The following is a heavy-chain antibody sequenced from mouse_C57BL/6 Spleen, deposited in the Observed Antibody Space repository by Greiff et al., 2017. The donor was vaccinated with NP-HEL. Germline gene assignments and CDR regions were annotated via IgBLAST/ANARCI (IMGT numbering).Heavy chain of an antibody. CDR3: ARGRLRDYFDY. D-gene: IGHD2-4*01. J-gene: IGHJ2*01. CDR2: INPNNGGT. V-gene: IGHV1-22*01. CDR1: GYTFTDYN. Sequence: EVKLQQSGPELVKPGASVKMSCKASGYTFTDYNMHWVKQSHGKSLEWIGYINPNNGGTSYNQKFKGKATLTVNKSSSTAYMELRSLTSEDSAVYYCARGRLRDYFDYWGQGTTLTVSS.